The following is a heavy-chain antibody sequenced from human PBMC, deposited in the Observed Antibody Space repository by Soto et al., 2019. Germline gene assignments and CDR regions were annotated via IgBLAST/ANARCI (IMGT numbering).Heavy chain of an antibody. CDR2: MNPNSGNT. CDR1: GDTFTNYD. CDR3: ARGRNGMDV. V-gene: IGHV1-8*01. J-gene: IGHJ6*02. Sequence: QVQLVQSGAEVKKPGASVKVSCKASGDTFTNYDIKWVRQATGQGLAWMGWMNPNSGNTGYAQKFQGRVTITRNTSISTAYMELSSLISEDTAVYYCARGRNGMDVWGQGTTVTVSS.